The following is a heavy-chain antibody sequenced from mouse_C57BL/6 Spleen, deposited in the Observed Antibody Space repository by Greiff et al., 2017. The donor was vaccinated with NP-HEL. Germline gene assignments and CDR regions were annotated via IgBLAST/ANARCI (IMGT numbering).Heavy chain of an antibody. D-gene: IGHD2-3*01. CDR1: GYTFTSYW. J-gene: IGHJ4*01. V-gene: IGHV1-69*01. Sequence: QVQLQQPGAELVMPGASVKLSCKASGYTFTSYWMHWVKQRPGQGLEWIGEIDPSDSYTNYNQKFKGKSTLTVDKSSSTAYMQLSSLTSEDSAVYYCARYEDDGYPYAMDYWGQGTSVTVSS. CDR2: IDPSDSYT. CDR3: ARYEDDGYPYAMDY.